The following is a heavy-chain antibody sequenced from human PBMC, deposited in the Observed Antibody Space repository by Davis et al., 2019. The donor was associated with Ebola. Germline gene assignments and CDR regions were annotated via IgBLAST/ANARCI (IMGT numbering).Heavy chain of an antibody. CDR2: ISFDGETE. J-gene: IGHJ6*02. V-gene: IGHV3-30*04. CDR1: GFNVKNFA. CDR3: ARDQYFYDSDSSTGFYYYYYGMDV. Sequence: GGSLRLSCTASGFNVKNFALHWVRQAPGKGLEWLSYISFDGETEFYADSVQGRFSISRDIPKNTLYLDMSGLRTEDSAVYYCARDQYFYDSDSSTGFYYYYYGMDVWGHGTTVTVSS. D-gene: IGHD5/OR15-5a*01.